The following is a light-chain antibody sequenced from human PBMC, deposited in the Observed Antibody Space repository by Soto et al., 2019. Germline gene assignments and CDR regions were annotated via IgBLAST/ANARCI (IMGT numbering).Light chain of an antibody. CDR3: QQHGSSPIT. Sequence: IVWTQSPGTLSLSPGERAPLSCRASQSVSSSYLAWYQQTPGQAPRLLIYGASSRATGIPDRFSGSGSGTDFTLTISRLEPEDFAVYYCQQHGSSPITFGQGTRLEIK. V-gene: IGKV3-20*01. J-gene: IGKJ5*01. CDR1: QSVSSSY. CDR2: GAS.